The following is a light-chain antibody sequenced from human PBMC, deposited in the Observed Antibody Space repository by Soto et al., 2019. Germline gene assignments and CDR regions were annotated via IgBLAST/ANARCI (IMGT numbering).Light chain of an antibody. CDR3: LQHNVYPWT. Sequence: DIQMTQSPSSLSASVGDRVTITCRASQSIRNYLNWYQQKPGKAPKLLIYDASSLESGVPSRFSGSGSGTEFTLTISSLQPEDFATYFCLQHNVYPWTFGQGTKV. CDR2: DAS. CDR1: QSIRNY. J-gene: IGKJ1*01. V-gene: IGKV1-17*01.